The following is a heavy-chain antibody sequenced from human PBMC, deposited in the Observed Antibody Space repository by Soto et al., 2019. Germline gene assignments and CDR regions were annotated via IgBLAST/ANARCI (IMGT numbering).Heavy chain of an antibody. Sequence: SETLSLTCAVYGGSFSGYYWSWIRQPPGKGLEWIGEINHSGSTNYDPSLKSRVTISVDTSKNQFSLKLSSVTAADTAVYYCARVDTAMVDFDYWGQGTLVTVSS. CDR3: ARVDTAMVDFDY. J-gene: IGHJ4*02. CDR2: INHSGST. V-gene: IGHV4-34*01. CDR1: GGSFSGYY. D-gene: IGHD5-18*01.